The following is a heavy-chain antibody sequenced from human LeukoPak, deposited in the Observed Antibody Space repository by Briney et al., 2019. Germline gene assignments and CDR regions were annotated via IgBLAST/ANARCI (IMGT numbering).Heavy chain of an antibody. Sequence: GASVKVSCKASGYTFTSYYMHWVRQAPGQGLEWMGIINPSGGSTSYAQKFQGRVTMTRDTSTSTVYMELSSLRSEDTAVYYCARAYNYYDSSGYYSTGLNWFDPWGQGTLVTVSS. CDR2: INPSGGST. D-gene: IGHD3-22*01. V-gene: IGHV1-46*01. CDR3: ARAYNYYDSSGYYSTGLNWFDP. J-gene: IGHJ5*02. CDR1: GYTFTSYY.